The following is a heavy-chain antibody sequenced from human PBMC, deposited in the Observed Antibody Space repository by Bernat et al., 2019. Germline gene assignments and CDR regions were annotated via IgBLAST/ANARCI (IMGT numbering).Heavy chain of an antibody. J-gene: IGHJ5*02. CDR2: ISRISSHI. V-gene: IGHV3-21*05. Sequence: EMQLVESGGGLVKPGGSLRLSCTASGFTFSDFSMNWVRQAPGKGLEWLSYISRISSHIYYADSVKGRFTISRDNAKSTLFLQMNSLRADDTAVYYCAGDPAASLTRTWFDPWGQGTLVTVSS. CDR3: AGDPAASLTRTWFDP. CDR1: GFTFSDFS.